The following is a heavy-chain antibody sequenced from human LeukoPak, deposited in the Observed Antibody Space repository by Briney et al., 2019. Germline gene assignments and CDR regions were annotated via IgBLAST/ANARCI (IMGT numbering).Heavy chain of an antibody. CDR3: ARGVIAAAVDDAFDI. CDR2: ISSSGSTI. J-gene: IGHJ3*02. CDR1: GFTFSDYY. V-gene: IGHV3-11*01. D-gene: IGHD6-13*01. Sequence: GGSLRLSCAASGFTFSDYYMSWIRQAPGKGLEWVSYISSSGSTIYYADSVKGRFTISRDNAKNSLYLQMNSLRAEDTAVYYCARGVIAAAVDDAFDIRGQGTMVTVSS.